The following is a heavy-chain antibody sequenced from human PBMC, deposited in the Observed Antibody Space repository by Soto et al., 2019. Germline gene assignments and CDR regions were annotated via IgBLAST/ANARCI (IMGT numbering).Heavy chain of an antibody. CDR3: AKHQHRYSSGGLGWRYAFDI. CDR1: GYTFTSYG. V-gene: IGHV1-18*04. D-gene: IGHD2-15*01. Sequence: ASLKVSCKASGYTFTSYGISWVRQAPGQGLEWMGWISAYNGNTNYAQKLQGRVTMTTDTSTSTAYMELRSLRSDDTAVYYCAKHQHRYSSGGLGWRYAFDIWGQGTMVTVS. J-gene: IGHJ3*02. CDR2: ISAYNGNT.